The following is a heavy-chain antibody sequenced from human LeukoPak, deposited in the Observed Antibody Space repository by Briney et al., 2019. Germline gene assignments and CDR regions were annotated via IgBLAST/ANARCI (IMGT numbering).Heavy chain of an antibody. J-gene: IGHJ5*02. V-gene: IGHV3-23*01. CDR2: ISGSGDST. CDR3: AKALWQDFWSA. CDR1: GFTFSSYA. Sequence: GGSLRLSCAASGFTFSSYAMSWVRQAPGKGLEWVSAISGSGDSTYYADSVKGRFTISRDNSKNTLYLQMNSLRAEDTAVYYCAKALWQDFWSAWGQGTLVTVSS. D-gene: IGHD3-3*01.